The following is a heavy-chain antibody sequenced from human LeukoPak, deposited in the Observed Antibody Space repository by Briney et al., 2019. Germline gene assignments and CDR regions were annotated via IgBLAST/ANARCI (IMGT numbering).Heavy chain of an antibody. Sequence: SETLSLTCTVSGGSISTSNYYWGWIRQPPGEGLEWIGYIYYSGSTNYNPSLKSRVTISVDTSKNQFSLKLSSVTAADTAVYYCARAAPNYCSGGSCYWFDPWGQGTLVTVSS. D-gene: IGHD2-15*01. V-gene: IGHV4-61*05. CDR1: GGSISTSNYY. CDR2: IYYSGST. J-gene: IGHJ5*02. CDR3: ARAAPNYCSGGSCYWFDP.